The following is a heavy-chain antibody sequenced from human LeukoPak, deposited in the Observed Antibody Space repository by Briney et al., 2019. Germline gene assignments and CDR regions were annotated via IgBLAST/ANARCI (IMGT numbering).Heavy chain of an antibody. Sequence: SETLSLTCAVYGGSFRGYYWSWIRQPRGKGLEWIGEINHSGSTNYNPSLKSRVTISVDTSKNQFSLKLSSVTAADTAVYYCARGPEAGYSYGEFDYWGQGTLVTVSS. J-gene: IGHJ4*02. CDR1: GGSFRGYY. D-gene: IGHD5-18*01. V-gene: IGHV4-34*01. CDR2: INHSGST. CDR3: ARGPEAGYSYGEFDY.